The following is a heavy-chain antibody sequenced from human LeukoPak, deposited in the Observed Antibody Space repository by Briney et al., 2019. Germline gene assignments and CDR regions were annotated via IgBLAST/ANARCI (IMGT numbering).Heavy chain of an antibody. V-gene: IGHV3-53*01. CDR2: IYSDGST. D-gene: IGHD3-9*01. CDR1: GFTVSTDY. CDR3: ARVRYSNWFDP. J-gene: IGHJ5*02. Sequence: GGSLRLSCAASGFTVSTDYMSWVRQAPGKGLEWVSVIYSDGSTYYADFVKGRFTISRDNSKNTPYFQMNSLRAEDTAVYYCARVRYSNWFDPLGPGNPGHRLL.